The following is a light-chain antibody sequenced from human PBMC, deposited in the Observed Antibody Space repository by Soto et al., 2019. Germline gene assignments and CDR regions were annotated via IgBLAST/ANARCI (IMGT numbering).Light chain of an antibody. CDR2: EVS. J-gene: IGLJ1*01. CDR1: SSDVGGYNY. Sequence: QSALTQPASVSGSPGQSITISCTGTSSDVGGYNYVSWYQQHPGKAPKLMIYEVSNRPSGVSNRFSGSKSGNTASLTISGLQAEAEADYYCSSYTSSSFYVFGTGTKLTVL. CDR3: SSYTSSSFYV. V-gene: IGLV2-14*01.